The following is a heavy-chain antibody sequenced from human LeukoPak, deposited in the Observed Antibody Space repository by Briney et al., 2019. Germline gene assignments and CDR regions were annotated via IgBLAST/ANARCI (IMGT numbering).Heavy chain of an antibody. Sequence: PSETLSLTCAVSGYSISSGYYWGWIRQPPGKGLGWIGSIYHSGSTYYNPSLESRVTISVDTSKNQFSLKLSSVTAADTAVYYCARGASSGWYYFDYWGQGTLVTVSS. J-gene: IGHJ4*02. CDR2: IYHSGST. V-gene: IGHV4-38-2*01. D-gene: IGHD6-19*01. CDR1: GYSISSGYY. CDR3: ARGASSGWYYFDY.